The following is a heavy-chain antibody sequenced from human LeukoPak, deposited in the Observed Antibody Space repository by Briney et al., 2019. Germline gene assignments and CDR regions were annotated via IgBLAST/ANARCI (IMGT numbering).Heavy chain of an antibody. CDR1: GFTFSDSG. Sequence: PGRSLRLSCAASGFTFSDSGMHWVRQAPGKGLEWVAFIWYDRSNKYYADSVKGRFTISRDNSKNTLYLQINSLRAEDTAVYYCARDSGVGGVIINRKPLDYWGQGTLVTVSS. J-gene: IGHJ4*02. CDR2: IWYDRSNK. CDR3: ARDSGVGGVIINRKPLDY. D-gene: IGHD3-10*01. V-gene: IGHV3-33*01.